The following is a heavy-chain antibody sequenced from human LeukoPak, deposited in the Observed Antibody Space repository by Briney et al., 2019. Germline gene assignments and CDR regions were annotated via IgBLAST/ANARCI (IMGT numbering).Heavy chain of an antibody. V-gene: IGHV4-39*07. CDR1: GGSISSSNHY. CDR3: ARVKRSYSSGWYGVQGGGDRYYYYYMDV. CDR2: ISYSGST. J-gene: IGHJ6*03. Sequence: SETLSLTCTVSGGSISSSNHYWGWIRQPPGKGLEYIGSISYSGSTYYNLSLKSRVTMSVDTSKNQFSLKLSSVTAADTAVYYCARVKRSYSSGWYGVQGGGDRYYYYYMDVWGKGTTVTISS. D-gene: IGHD6-19*01.